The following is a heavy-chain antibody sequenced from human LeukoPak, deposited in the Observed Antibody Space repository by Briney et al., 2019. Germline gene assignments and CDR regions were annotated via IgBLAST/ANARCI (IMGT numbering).Heavy chain of an antibody. CDR1: PFTFSSYG. CDR3: ARDRVGAIMYFDV. V-gene: IGHV3-23*01. D-gene: IGHD1-26*01. Sequence: GGSLRLSCAASPFTFSSYGMHWVRQAPGKGLEWVSAITGSGGRTYYADSVKGRFTISRDNSRDRLYLETNSLRAEDTAVYYCARDRVGAIMYFDVWGRGTLVTVSS. J-gene: IGHJ2*01. CDR2: ITGSGGRT.